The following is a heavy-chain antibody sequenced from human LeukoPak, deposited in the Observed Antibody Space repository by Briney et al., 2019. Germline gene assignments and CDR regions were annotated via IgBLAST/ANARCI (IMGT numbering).Heavy chain of an antibody. Sequence: SVKVSCKASGGTFSSYTISWVRQAPGQGLEWMGRIIPILGIANYAQKFQGRVTITADKSTSTAYMELSSLRSEDTAVYYCARESEVLLWFGDASREPGRFDYWGQGTLVTVSS. V-gene: IGHV1-69*04. CDR3: ARESEVLLWFGDASREPGRFDY. CDR1: GGTFSSYT. J-gene: IGHJ4*02. CDR2: IIPILGIA. D-gene: IGHD3-10*01.